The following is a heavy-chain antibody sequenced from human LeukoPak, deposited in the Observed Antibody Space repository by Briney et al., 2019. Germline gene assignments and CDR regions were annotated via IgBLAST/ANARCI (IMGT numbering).Heavy chain of an antibody. CDR1: GGSISSGGYY. V-gene: IGHV4-31*03. Sequence: SETLSLTCTVSGGSISSGGYYWSWIRQHPGKGLEWIGYIYYSGSTYYNPSLKSRVTISVDTSKNQFSLKLSSVTAADTAMYYCARDLGPPRNYDFWCSYYYGMDVWGQGTTVTVSS. CDR3: ARDLGPPRNYDFWCSYYYGMDV. CDR2: IYYSGST. J-gene: IGHJ6*02. D-gene: IGHD3-3*01.